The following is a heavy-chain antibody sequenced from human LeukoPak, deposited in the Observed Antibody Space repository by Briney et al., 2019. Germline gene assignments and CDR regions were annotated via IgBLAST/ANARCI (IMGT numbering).Heavy chain of an antibody. V-gene: IGHV4-59*01. J-gene: IGHJ4*02. CDR2: IYYSGST. CDR3: ARDTRGYCSGGSCSMFDY. CDR1: GGSISSYY. D-gene: IGHD2-15*01. Sequence: PSETLSLTCTVSGGSISSYYWSWIRQPPGKGLEWIGYIYYSGSTNYNPSLKSRVTISVDTSKNQFSLKLSSVTAADTAVYYCARDTRGYCSGGSCSMFDYWGQGTPVTVSS.